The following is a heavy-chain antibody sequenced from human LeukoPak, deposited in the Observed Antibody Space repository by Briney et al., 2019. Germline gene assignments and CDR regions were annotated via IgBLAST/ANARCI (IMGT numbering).Heavy chain of an antibody. CDR3: AKNLYSSSWYDYYGMDV. J-gene: IGHJ6*02. V-gene: IGHV3-30*18. CDR1: GFTFSSYG. Sequence: GGSLRLSCAASGFTFSSYGMHWVRQAPGKGLEWVAVISYDGSNKYCADSVKGRFTISRDNSKNTLYLQMNSLRAEDTAVYYCAKNLYSSSWYDYYGMDVWGQGTTVTVSS. D-gene: IGHD6-13*01. CDR2: ISYDGSNK.